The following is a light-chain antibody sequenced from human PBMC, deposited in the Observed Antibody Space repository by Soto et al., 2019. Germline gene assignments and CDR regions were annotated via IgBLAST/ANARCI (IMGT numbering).Light chain of an antibody. V-gene: IGKV1-5*01. CDR2: DAS. CDR1: QSISSW. J-gene: IGKJ1*01. Sequence: DIQMPQSPSTLSASVGDRVTITGRASQSISSWLAWYQQKPGKAPKLLIYDASSLESGVPSRFSGSGSGTEFTLTISSLQPDDFATYYCQQYNSYSTWTVGQGNKVDIK. CDR3: QQYNSYSTWT.